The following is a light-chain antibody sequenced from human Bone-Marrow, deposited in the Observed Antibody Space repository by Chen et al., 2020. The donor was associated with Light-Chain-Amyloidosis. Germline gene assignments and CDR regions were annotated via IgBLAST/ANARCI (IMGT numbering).Light chain of an antibody. CDR1: SSNIGSNT. V-gene: IGLV1-44*01. J-gene: IGLJ3*02. CDR3: AAWDDSLNVWV. Sequence: QSVLTQPPSASGTPGQRVTISCSGSSSNIGSNTVNWYQQLPGTAPKLLIYSNNQRPSGVPDRFSGSKSGTSASLDISGLQSEDEADYYCAAWDDSLNVWVFGGGTKLTVL. CDR2: SNN.